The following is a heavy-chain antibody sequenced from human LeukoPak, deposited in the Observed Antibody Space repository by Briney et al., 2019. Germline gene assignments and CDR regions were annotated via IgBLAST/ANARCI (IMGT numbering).Heavy chain of an antibody. D-gene: IGHD2-15*01. CDR1: GGSIYSYF. J-gene: IGHJ4*02. CDR2: IYHSGTI. Sequence: SETLSLTCTVSGGSIYSYFWTWIRQSPGKGLEWIAYIYHSGTINYNPSLKSRVTISLDTSKNQVSLNLSSVTAADTAVYYCAGYCSGGSCPDSWGQGTLVTVSS. CDR3: AGYCSGGSCPDS. V-gene: IGHV4-59*01.